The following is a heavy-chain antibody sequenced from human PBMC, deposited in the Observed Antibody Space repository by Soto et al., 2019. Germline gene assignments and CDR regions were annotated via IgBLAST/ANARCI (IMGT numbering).Heavy chain of an antibody. CDR3: VRLLNNPMIVVTSYGMDV. D-gene: IGHD3-22*01. CDR1: GYSFTSYW. Sequence: GESLKISCKGSGYSFTSYWIGWVRQMPGKGLEWMGIIYPGDSDTRYSPSFQGQVTISADKSISTAYLQWSSLKASDTAMYYCVRLLNNPMIVVTSYGMDVWGQETTVTVSS. CDR2: IYPGDSDT. J-gene: IGHJ6*02. V-gene: IGHV5-51*01.